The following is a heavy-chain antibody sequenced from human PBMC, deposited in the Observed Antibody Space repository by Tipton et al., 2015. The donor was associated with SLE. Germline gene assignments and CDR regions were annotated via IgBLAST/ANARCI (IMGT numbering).Heavy chain of an antibody. J-gene: IGHJ4*02. D-gene: IGHD3-10*01. CDR1: GGSISSGSYY. Sequence: TLSLTCTVSGGSISSGSYYWSWIRQPAGKGLEWIGHIYTSGSTNYNPSLKSRVTISVDTSKNHFSLSLNSLTAADTAVYFCARGSVGFDYWGQGALVTVSS. CDR2: IYTSGST. V-gene: IGHV4-61*09. CDR3: ARGSVGFDY.